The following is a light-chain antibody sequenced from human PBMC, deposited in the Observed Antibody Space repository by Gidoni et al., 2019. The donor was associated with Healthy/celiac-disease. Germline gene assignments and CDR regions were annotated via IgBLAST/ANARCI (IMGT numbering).Light chain of an antibody. J-gene: IGKJ4*01. Sequence: IRLTQSPSSFSASTGDRVTITCRASQGISSYLAWYQQKPGKAPKLLIYAASTLQSGVPSRFSGSGSGTDFTLTISCLQSEDFATYYCQQYYSYPLTFXGXTKVEIK. V-gene: IGKV1-8*01. CDR3: QQYYSYPLT. CDR1: QGISSY. CDR2: AAS.